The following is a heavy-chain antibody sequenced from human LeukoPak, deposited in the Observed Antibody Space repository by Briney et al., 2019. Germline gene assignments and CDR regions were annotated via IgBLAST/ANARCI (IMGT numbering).Heavy chain of an antibody. V-gene: IGHV4-38-2*01. Sequence: SETLSLTCAVYGGSFSGYYWGWIRQPPGKGLEWIGSIYHSGSTYYNPSLKSRVTISVDTSKNQFSLKLSSVTAADTAVYYCARGGGPSNWFDPWGQGTLVTVSS. CDR3: ARGGGPSNWFDP. D-gene: IGHD4-23*01. J-gene: IGHJ5*02. CDR1: GGSFSGYY. CDR2: IYHSGST.